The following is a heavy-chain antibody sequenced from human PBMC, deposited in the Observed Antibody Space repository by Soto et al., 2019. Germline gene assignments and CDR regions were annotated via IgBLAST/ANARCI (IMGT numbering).Heavy chain of an antibody. J-gene: IGHJ5*02. CDR1: GGTFSSYA. Sequence: SVKVSCKASGGTFSSYAISWVRQAPGQGLEWMGGIIPIFGTANYAQKFQGRVTITADESTSTAYMELSSLRSEDTAVYYCARDLLTMVRGGNWFDPWGQGTLVTVSS. V-gene: IGHV1-69*13. CDR3: ARDLLTMVRGGNWFDP. D-gene: IGHD3-10*01. CDR2: IIPIFGTA.